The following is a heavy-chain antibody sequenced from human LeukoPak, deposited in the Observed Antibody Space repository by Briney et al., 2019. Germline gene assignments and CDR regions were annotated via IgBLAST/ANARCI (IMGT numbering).Heavy chain of an antibody. J-gene: IGHJ4*02. CDR2: ISYGGAT. D-gene: IGHD1-26*01. V-gene: IGHV4-59*08. Sequence: PSEPLSLTCTVSGGSISSYYWSWIRQPPGKGLEWIGYISYGGATSYNPSLKRRVTISVDSPKNRFSLRLSSLTAADTALYYCARHGGTLDYFDYWGPGSLVTVSS. CDR3: ARHGGTLDYFDY. CDR1: GGSISSYY.